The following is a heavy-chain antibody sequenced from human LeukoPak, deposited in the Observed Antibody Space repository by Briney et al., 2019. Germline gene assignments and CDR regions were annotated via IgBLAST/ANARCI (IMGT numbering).Heavy chain of an antibody. V-gene: IGHV3-23*01. D-gene: IGHD2-15*01. CDR2: ISGSGGST. CDR1: GFTFSSYA. Sequence: GGSLRLSCAASGFTFSSYAMSWVRQAPGKGLEWVSAISGSGGSTYYADSVRGRFTISRDNSKNTLYLQMNSLRAEDTAVYYCAKSFSVSRVAATPIWFDPWGQGTLVTVSS. J-gene: IGHJ5*02. CDR3: AKSFSVSRVAATPIWFDP.